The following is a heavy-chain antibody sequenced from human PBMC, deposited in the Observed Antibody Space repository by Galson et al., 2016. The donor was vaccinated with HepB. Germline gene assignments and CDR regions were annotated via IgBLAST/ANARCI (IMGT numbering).Heavy chain of an antibody. V-gene: IGHV3-23*01. CDR3: VQGSTAPAA. CDR1: GFTFNSYG. D-gene: IGHD2-2*01. Sequence: SLRLSCAASGFTFNSYGMTWVRQAPGKGLEVVSSISRSGDSTDYADSVKGRFTISRDNSKNTLSLQMNSLTADDTAIYYCVQGSTAPAAWGKGTTVTVSS. J-gene: IGHJ6*04. CDR2: ISRSGDST.